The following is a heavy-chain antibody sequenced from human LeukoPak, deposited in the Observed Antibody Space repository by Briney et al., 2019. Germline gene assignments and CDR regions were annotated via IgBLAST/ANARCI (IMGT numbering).Heavy chain of an antibody. Sequence: GASVKVSCKASGYTFTGYYMHWVRQAPGQGLEWMGWINPNSGGTNYAQKFQGRVTMTRDTSISTAYMELSGLTSDDTAVYYCARGVVGTYYYYYMDVWGKGTTVTVSS. J-gene: IGHJ6*03. V-gene: IGHV1-2*02. CDR2: INPNSGGT. D-gene: IGHD2-2*01. CDR3: ARGVVGTYYYYYMDV. CDR1: GYTFTGYY.